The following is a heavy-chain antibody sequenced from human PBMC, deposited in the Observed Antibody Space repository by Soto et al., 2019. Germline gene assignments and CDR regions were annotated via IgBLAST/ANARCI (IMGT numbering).Heavy chain of an antibody. J-gene: IGHJ4*02. CDR3: ATDKGYCSGGSCYSLGFDY. D-gene: IGHD2-15*01. Sequence: QVQLVESGGGVVQPGMSLRLSCAASGFTFSSYGMHWVRQAPGKGLEWVAVIWEDGSKKYYADSVKGRFTISRDNSKNTLYLQMNRLIAEDTAVYYGATDKGYCSGGSCYSLGFDYWGQGTLVTVSS. V-gene: IGHV3-33*01. CDR1: GFTFSSYG. CDR2: IWEDGSKK.